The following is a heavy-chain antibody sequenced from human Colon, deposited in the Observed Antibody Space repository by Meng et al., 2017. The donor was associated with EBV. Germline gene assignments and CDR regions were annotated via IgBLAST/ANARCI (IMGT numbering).Heavy chain of an antibody. CDR1: GGSINRGDYY. CDR3: ARNYYFDY. Sequence: QGRLQVSGPGLVRPSQTLSLTCTVSGGSINRGDYYWSWIRQPPGKGLEWIGYIYYTGSTYYNPSLKSRVTISMDTSKNQFSLRLSSVTAADTAVYYCARNYYFDYWGQGTLVTVSS. V-gene: IGHV4-30-4*01. J-gene: IGHJ4*02. CDR2: IYYTGST.